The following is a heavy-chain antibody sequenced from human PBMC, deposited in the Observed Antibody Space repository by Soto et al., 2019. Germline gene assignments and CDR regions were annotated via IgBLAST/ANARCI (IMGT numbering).Heavy chain of an antibody. V-gene: IGHV4-59*01. CDR3: AREGNLGRWIQPLDS. CDR1: GDSISSYS. CDR2: IHYNGNT. D-gene: IGHD2-2*03. Sequence: QVQLQVSGPGLVKPSETLSLTCTVSGDSISSYSWSWIRQPPGKGLEWIGNIHYNGNTKYSPSLKSRAPMSVDTSKNHLSLKLISVTTADTAVYFCAREGNLGRWIQPLDSWGQGTLVTVSS. J-gene: IGHJ4*02.